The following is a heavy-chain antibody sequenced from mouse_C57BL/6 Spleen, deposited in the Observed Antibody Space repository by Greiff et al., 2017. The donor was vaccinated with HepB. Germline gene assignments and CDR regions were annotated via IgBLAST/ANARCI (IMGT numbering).Heavy chain of an antibody. Sequence: VQLQQPGAELVRPGSSVKLSCKASGYTFTSYWMHWVKQRPIQGLEWIGNIDPSDSETHYNQKFKDKATLTVDKSSSTAYMQLSSLTSEDSAVYYCARNDQDAMDYWGQGTSVTVSS. V-gene: IGHV1-52*01. CDR2: IDPSDSET. CDR1: GYTFTSYW. D-gene: IGHD2-3*01. J-gene: IGHJ4*01. CDR3: ARNDQDAMDY.